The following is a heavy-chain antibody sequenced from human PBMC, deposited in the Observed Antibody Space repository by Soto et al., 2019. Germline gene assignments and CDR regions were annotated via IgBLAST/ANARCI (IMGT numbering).Heavy chain of an antibody. CDR1: GGSISSGDYY. V-gene: IGHV4-30-4*01. J-gene: IGHJ6*02. Sequence: SETLSLTCTVSGGSISSGDYYWSWIRQPPGKGLEWIGYIYYSGSTYYNPSLKSRVTISVDTSKNQFSLKLSSVTAADTAVYYCATGGGDIVVVPAARGHLYYYGMDVWGQGTTVTVSS. D-gene: IGHD2-2*01. CDR2: IYYSGST. CDR3: ATGGGDIVVVPAARGHLYYYGMDV.